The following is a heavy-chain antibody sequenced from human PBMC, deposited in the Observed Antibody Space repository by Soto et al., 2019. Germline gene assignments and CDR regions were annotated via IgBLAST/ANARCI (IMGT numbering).Heavy chain of an antibody. D-gene: IGHD3-16*01. J-gene: IGHJ6*02. Sequence: EVQLVESGGGLVQPGGSLRLSCAASGFAFSSYEMNWVRQAPGKGLEWVSYISSSAKTIYYADSVKGRFTISRDNAKSSLYLQMNSLRVEDAAVYYCARDRDSDTFFPYFYGMDVWGQGTTVTVSS. CDR1: GFAFSSYE. CDR3: ARDRDSDTFFPYFYGMDV. CDR2: ISSSAKTI. V-gene: IGHV3-48*03.